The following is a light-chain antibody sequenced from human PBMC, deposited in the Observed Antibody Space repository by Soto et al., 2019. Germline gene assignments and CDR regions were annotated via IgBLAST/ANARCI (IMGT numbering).Light chain of an antibody. CDR1: SSDVGGSQY. V-gene: IGLV2-14*01. CDR2: EVS. CDR3: SSYTGSNTVI. J-gene: IGLJ2*01. Sequence: QSALTQPASVSGSPGQSITISCTGTSSDVGGSQYVSWYQQHPGKAPKLMIYEVSNRPSGVSNRFSGSKSGNTASLTISGLQAEDEADYFCSSYTGSNTVIFGGGTKLTVL.